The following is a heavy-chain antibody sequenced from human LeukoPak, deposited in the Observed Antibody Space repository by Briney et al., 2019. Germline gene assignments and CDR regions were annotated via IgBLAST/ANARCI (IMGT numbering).Heavy chain of an antibody. CDR3: AKDGVDDSFEY. J-gene: IGHJ4*02. CDR1: GFTVSSSF. CDR2: IYSGGST. D-gene: IGHD3-3*01. Sequence: GGSLRLSCAASGFTVSSSFMSWVRQAPGKGLEWVSVIYSGGSTYYADSVRGRFTISRDNAKNTLYLEMNSLRGDDTAVYYCAKDGVDDSFEYWGQGTLVTVSS. V-gene: IGHV3-53*01.